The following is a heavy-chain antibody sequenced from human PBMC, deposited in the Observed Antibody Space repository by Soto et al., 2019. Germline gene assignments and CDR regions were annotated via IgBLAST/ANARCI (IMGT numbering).Heavy chain of an antibody. J-gene: IGHJ4*02. V-gene: IGHV4-39*01. CDR3: ARRGVSSYYSNY. CDR2: IYYSGST. Sequence: PSETLSLTCPVSGGSISDSIDFWDWIRQPPGKGLEWIGNIYYSGSTYYNLSLKSRVTISVDTSKNQSSLKLSSVTAADTAVYYCARRGVSSYYSNYWGLGTLVTVSS. D-gene: IGHD2-15*01. CDR1: GGSISDSIDF.